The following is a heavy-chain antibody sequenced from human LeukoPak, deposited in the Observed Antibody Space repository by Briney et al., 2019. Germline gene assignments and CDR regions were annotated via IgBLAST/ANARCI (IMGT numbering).Heavy chain of an antibody. Sequence: SETLSLTCAVYGGSFSGYSWSWIRQPPGKGLEWIGEINHSGSTNYNPSLKSRATISVDTSKNQFSLKLSSVTAADTAVYYCARGGYCSGGSCHYNWFDPWGQGTLVTVSS. J-gene: IGHJ5*02. D-gene: IGHD2-15*01. CDR1: GGSFSGYS. CDR2: INHSGST. CDR3: ARGGYCSGGSCHYNWFDP. V-gene: IGHV4-34*01.